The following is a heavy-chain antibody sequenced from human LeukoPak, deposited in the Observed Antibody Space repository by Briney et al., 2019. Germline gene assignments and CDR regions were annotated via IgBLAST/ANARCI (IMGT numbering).Heavy chain of an antibody. CDR1: GFTFDDYA. D-gene: IGHD6-19*01. J-gene: IGHJ6*02. CDR2: ISWNSGSI. Sequence: GGSLRLSCAASGFTFDDYAMHWVRHAPGKGLEWVSGISWNSGSIGYADSVKGRFTISRDNAKNSLYLQMNSLRAEDTALYYCAKALSGWYTYGMDVWGQGTTVTVSS. CDR3: AKALSGWYTYGMDV. V-gene: IGHV3-9*01.